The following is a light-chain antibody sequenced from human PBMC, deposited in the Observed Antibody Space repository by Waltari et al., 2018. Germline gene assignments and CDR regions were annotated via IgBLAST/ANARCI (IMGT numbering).Light chain of an antibody. CDR1: SSNIGAGYD. J-gene: IGLJ2*01. Sequence: QSVLTQPPSVSGAPGQRVTIPCTGSSSNIGAGYDVYWYQQLPGTAPKLLIYANSNRPSGVPDRFSGSKSGTSASLAITGLQAEDEADYYCQSYDSSLSGVVFGGGTKLTVL. CDR3: QSYDSSLSGVV. V-gene: IGLV1-40*01. CDR2: ANS.